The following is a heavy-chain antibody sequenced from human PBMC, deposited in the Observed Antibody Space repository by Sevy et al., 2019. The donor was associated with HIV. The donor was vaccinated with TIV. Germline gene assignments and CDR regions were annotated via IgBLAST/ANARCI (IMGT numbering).Heavy chain of an antibody. Sequence: GGSLRLSCAASGFAFYDYSMSWIRQAPGKGLEWVATLSFGCGKINYADSVKGRFTISRDNSKNSFYMQMDNLRVEDTALYYCAREGCTRPHDYWGQGTRVTVSS. CDR1: GFAFYDYS. CDR2: LSFGCGKI. J-gene: IGHJ4*02. V-gene: IGHV3-23*01. CDR3: AREGCTRPHDY. D-gene: IGHD2-8*01.